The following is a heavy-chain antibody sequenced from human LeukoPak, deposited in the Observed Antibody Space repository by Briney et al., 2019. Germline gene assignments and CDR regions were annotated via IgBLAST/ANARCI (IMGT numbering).Heavy chain of an antibody. CDR2: IKSKTDGGTT. CDR1: GFTFSNAW. V-gene: IGHV3-15*01. J-gene: IGHJ6*02. CDR3: TTGIAVAGTELNYYYYGMDV. D-gene: IGHD6-19*01. Sequence: GGSLRLSCAASGFTFSNAWMSWVRQAPGKGLEWVGRIKSKTDGGTTDYAAPVKGRFTISRDDSKNTLYLQINSLKTEDTAVYYCTTGIAVAGTELNYYYYGMDVWGQGTTVTVSS.